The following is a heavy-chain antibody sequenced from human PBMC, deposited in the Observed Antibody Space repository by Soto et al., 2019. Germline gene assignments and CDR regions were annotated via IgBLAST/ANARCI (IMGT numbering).Heavy chain of an antibody. CDR3: ARERARVFDS. Sequence: SCKASGYTFIGYYIHWVRQAPGKGLEWLSYISISGGTIYYADSVKGRFSISRDNAKNSLYLQLSSLRAEDTAVYFCARERARVFDSWGQGTLVTV. V-gene: IGHV3-11*01. CDR2: ISISGGTI. CDR1: GYTFIGYY. J-gene: IGHJ4*02.